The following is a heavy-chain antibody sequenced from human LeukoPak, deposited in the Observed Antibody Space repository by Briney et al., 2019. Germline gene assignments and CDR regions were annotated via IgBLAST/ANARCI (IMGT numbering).Heavy chain of an antibody. CDR3: AREEMATIPFDY. CDR2: ISSSSSYI. Sequence: GGSLRLSCAASGFTFSSYSMNWVRQAPGKGLEWVSSISSSSSYIYYADSVEGRFTISRDNAKNSLYLQMNSLRAEDTAVYYCAREEMATIPFDYWGQGTLVTVSS. V-gene: IGHV3-21*01. D-gene: IGHD5-24*01. CDR1: GFTFSSYS. J-gene: IGHJ4*02.